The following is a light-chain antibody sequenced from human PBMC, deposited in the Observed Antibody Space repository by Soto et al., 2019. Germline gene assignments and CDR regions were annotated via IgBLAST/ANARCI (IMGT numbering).Light chain of an antibody. CDR1: SSNIGAGYD. CDR3: QSSDSSLSGWV. Sequence: QSVLTQPPSVSGAPGQRVTISCTRSSSNIGAGYDVHWYQQLPGTAPKLLISGNSNRPSGVPDRFSGSKSGTSASLAITGLQAEDEADYYCQSSDSSLSGWVFGGGTKLTVL. V-gene: IGLV1-40*01. CDR2: GNS. J-gene: IGLJ3*02.